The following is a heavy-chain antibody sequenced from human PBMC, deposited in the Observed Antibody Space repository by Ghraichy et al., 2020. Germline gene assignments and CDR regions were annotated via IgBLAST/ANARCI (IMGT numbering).Heavy chain of an antibody. CDR1: GDSISRYY. V-gene: IGHV4-59*01. CDR2: IDYSGST. J-gene: IGHJ4*02. D-gene: IGHD6-19*01. Sequence: SETLSLTCTVSGDSISRYYWSWIRQPPGRGLEWVAYIDYSGSTKFNPSLKNRVSISIDTSKNQFSLKVNSVTAADTAVYYCARILHPYSSGYFDYWGQGTLVTVSS. CDR3: ARILHPYSSGYFDY.